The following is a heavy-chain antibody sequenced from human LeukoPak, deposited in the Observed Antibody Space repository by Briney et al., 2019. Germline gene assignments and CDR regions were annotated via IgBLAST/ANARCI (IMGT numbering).Heavy chain of an antibody. J-gene: IGHJ4*02. Sequence: PGGSLRLSCAASEFTFSSYSMNWVRQAPGKGLEWVSSITSSSNYIYYADSVKGRFTISRDNAKNSLYLQMNSLRAEDTAVYYCARGDYYTFDYWGQGTLVTVSS. CDR1: EFTFSSYS. V-gene: IGHV3-21*01. CDR2: ITSSSNYI. D-gene: IGHD3-3*01. CDR3: ARGDYYTFDY.